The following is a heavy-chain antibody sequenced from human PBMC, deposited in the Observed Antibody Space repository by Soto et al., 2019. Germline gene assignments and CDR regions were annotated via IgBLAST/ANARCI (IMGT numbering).Heavy chain of an antibody. V-gene: IGHV3-23*05. J-gene: IGHJ4*02. CDR3: AKNRHPDGIWTFDS. CDR1: GFTLSSYT. D-gene: IGHD3-9*01. CDR2: IFTGGTST. Sequence: GGSLRLSCSASGFTLSSYTMSWVRLTPGKGLQWVSTIFTGGTSTVYADPVRGRFSISRDDSKNTLYLQMDNLRVDDTAFFFCAKNRHPDGIWTFDSWGRGTLVTVS.